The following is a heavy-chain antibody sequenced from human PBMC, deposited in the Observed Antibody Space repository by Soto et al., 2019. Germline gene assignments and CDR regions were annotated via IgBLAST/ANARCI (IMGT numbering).Heavy chain of an antibody. J-gene: IGHJ6*02. CDR1: GGSISSSSYY. CDR3: ARPLYSYGPMDV. D-gene: IGHD5-18*01. Sequence: PSETLSLTCTVSGGSISSSSYYWGWIRQPPGKGLEWIGSIYYSGSTYYNPSLKSRVTISVDTSKNQFSLKLSSVTAADTAVYYCARPLYSYGPMDVWGQGTRVTVSS. V-gene: IGHV4-39*01. CDR2: IYYSGST.